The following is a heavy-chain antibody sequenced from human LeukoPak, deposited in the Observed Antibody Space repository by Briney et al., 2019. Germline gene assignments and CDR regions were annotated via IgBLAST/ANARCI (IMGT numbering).Heavy chain of an antibody. CDR2: TNTNTGNP. Sequence: GASVKVSCKASGYTFTSYAMHWVRQAPGQGLEWMGWTNTNTGNPAYAQGFTGRFVFSLDTSVSTAYLQISSLKAEDTAVYYCARSNPGAPLDYWGQGTLVTVSS. CDR1: GYTFTSYA. D-gene: IGHD1-26*01. CDR3: ARSNPGAPLDY. V-gene: IGHV7-4-1*02. J-gene: IGHJ4*02.